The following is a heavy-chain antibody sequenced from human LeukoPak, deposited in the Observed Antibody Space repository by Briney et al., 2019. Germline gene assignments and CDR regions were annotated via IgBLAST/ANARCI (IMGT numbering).Heavy chain of an antibody. V-gene: IGHV3-15*01. CDR1: GFTFNNAW. CDR3: ARGFIFDY. Sequence: PGGSLTLSCIASGFTFNNAWMSWGRRARVKGLEWVGRIKSTTDGGTTDYAAPVKPRFTISRDNAKTSLYLQMNSLRAEDTAVYYCARGFIFDYWGQGTMVTVSS. CDR2: IKSTTDGGTT. J-gene: IGHJ4*02.